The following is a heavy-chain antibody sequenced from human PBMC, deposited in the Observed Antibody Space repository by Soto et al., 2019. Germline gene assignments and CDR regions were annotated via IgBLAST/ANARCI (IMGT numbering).Heavy chain of an antibody. J-gene: IGHJ4*02. CDR1: GGSFSGYY. D-gene: IGHD6-13*01. Sequence: SETLSLTCAVYGGSFSGYYWSWIRQPPGKGLEWIGEINHSGSTNYNPSLKSRVTISVDTSKNQFSLKLSSVTAADTAVYYCARDMAAAGTGPIDCWGQGTLVTSPQ. CDR3: ARDMAAAGTGPIDC. V-gene: IGHV4-34*01. CDR2: INHSGST.